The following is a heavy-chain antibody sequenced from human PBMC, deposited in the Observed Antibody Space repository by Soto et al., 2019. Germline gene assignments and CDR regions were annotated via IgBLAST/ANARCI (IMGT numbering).Heavy chain of an antibody. Sequence: QLQLQESGPGLVKPSETLSLTCTVSGGSISSSSYYWGWIRQPPGKGLEWIGSIYYSGSTYYNPSLKSRVTIPVDTSKNQFSLKLSSVTAADTAVYYCARHGNWNSRPHYYYMDVWGKGTTVTVSS. J-gene: IGHJ6*03. CDR2: IYYSGST. CDR3: ARHGNWNSRPHYYYMDV. D-gene: IGHD1-7*01. CDR1: GGSISSSSYY. V-gene: IGHV4-39*01.